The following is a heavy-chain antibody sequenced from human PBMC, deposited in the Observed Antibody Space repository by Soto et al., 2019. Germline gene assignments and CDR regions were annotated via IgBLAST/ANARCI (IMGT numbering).Heavy chain of an antibody. CDR1: GGSISSYY. J-gene: IGHJ6*03. D-gene: IGHD5-18*01. Sequence: SETLSLTCTVSGGSISSYYWSWIRQPPGKGLEWIGYIYYSGSTNYNPSLKSRVTISVDTSKNQFSLKLSSVTAADTAVYYCARAGTAMVPNYYYYYYMDVWGKGTTVTVSS. CDR3: ARAGTAMVPNYYYYYYMDV. V-gene: IGHV4-59*01. CDR2: IYYSGST.